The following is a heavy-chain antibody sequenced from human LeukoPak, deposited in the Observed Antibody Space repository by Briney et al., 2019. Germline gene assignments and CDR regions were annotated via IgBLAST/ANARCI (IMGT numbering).Heavy chain of an antibody. D-gene: IGHD3-3*01. Sequence: ASVKVSCKASGYTFTSYDINWVRQATGQGLEWMGWMNPNSGNTGYAQKFQGRVTMTRNTSISTAYMELSSLRSEDTAVYYCARGRGHYDFWSGYPMDVWGKGTTVTVSS. V-gene: IGHV1-8*01. CDR3: ARGRGHYDFWSGYPMDV. CDR2: MNPNSGNT. CDR1: GYTFTSYD. J-gene: IGHJ6*04.